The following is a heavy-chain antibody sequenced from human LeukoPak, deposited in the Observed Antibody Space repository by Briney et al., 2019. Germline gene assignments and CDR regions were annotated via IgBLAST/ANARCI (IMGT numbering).Heavy chain of an antibody. Sequence: SGTLSLTCTVSGGSISSGGYYWSWIRQHPGKGLEWIGYIYYSGSTYYNPSLKSRVTISVDTSKNQFSLKLSSVTAADTAVYYCARVPDGYNLYFDYWGQGTLVTVSS. CDR1: GGSISSGGYY. CDR3: ARVPDGYNLYFDY. D-gene: IGHD5-24*01. CDR2: IYYSGST. V-gene: IGHV4-31*03. J-gene: IGHJ4*02.